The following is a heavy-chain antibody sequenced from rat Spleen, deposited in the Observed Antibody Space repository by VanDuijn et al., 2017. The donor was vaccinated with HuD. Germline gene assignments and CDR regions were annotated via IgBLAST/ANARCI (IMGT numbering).Heavy chain of an antibody. J-gene: IGHJ3*01. Sequence: EVQLVESGGGLVQPGGPLKLSCAASGFTFSDYYMAWVRQAPTKGLEWVAAISYDGNVPYYRDSVKGRFTISRDDAKSTLHLQMDSLRSEDTATYYCTTYGGLRNWFAYWGQGTLVTVSS. D-gene: IGHD4-1*01. CDR2: ISYDGNVP. CDR1: GFTFSDYY. V-gene: IGHV5-20*01. CDR3: TTYGGLRNWFAY.